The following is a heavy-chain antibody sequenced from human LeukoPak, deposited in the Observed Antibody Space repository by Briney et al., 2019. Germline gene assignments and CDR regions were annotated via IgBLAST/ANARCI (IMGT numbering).Heavy chain of an antibody. CDR3: AKPLTLMEYQLLASYGMDV. CDR1: GFTFSSYA. J-gene: IGHJ6*02. D-gene: IGHD2-2*01. Sequence: GGSLRLSCAASGFTFSSYAMSWVRQAPGKGLEWVSAISGSGGSTYYADSVKGRFTISRDNSKNTLYLQMNSLRAEDTAVYYCAKPLTLMEYQLLASYGMDVWGQGTTVTVSS. V-gene: IGHV3-23*01. CDR2: ISGSGGST.